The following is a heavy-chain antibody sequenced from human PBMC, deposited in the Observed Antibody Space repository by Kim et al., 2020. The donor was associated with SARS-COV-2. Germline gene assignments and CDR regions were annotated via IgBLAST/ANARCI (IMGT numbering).Heavy chain of an antibody. CDR2: TYYRSKWYN. CDR1: GDSVSSNSAA. V-gene: IGHV6-1*01. D-gene: IGHD6-19*01. J-gene: IGHJ6*02. Sequence: SQTLSLTCAISGDSVSSNSAAWNWIRQSPSRGLEWLGRTYYRSKWYNDYAVSVKSRITINPDTSKNQFSLQLNSVTPEDTAVYYCARDNSKWLVRLYYYYGMDVWDQGTTVTVSS. CDR3: ARDNSKWLVRLYYYYGMDV.